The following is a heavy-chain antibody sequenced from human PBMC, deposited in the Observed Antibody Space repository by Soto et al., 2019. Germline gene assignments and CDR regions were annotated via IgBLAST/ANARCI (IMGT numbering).Heavy chain of an antibody. CDR2: ISSSVSTI. D-gene: IGHD3-10*01. J-gene: IGHJ6*02. V-gene: IGHV3-48*03. CDR3: ARDQLWFGESISLWAHGMDV. CDR1: EFTFSSYE. Sequence: GGSLQRCCASSEFTFSSYEMNWFRQAPGKGLEWVSYISSSVSTIYYAASVKGRFTISRDNGKNSLYLQMNSLRAEDTAVYYCARDQLWFGESISLWAHGMDVCGQGTTVTVSS.